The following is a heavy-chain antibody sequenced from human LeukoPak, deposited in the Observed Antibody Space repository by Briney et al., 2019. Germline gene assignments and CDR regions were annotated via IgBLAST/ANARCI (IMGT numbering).Heavy chain of an antibody. Sequence: GGSLRLSCAASGFTVSSNYMSWVRQAPGKGPEWVSVIYSGGSTYYADSVKGRFTISRDNSKNTLYLQMNSLRAEDTAVYYCASDSGYYYDSIPLDYWGQGTLVTVSS. D-gene: IGHD3-22*01. CDR3: ASDSGYYYDSIPLDY. V-gene: IGHV3-66*01. CDR2: IYSGGST. J-gene: IGHJ4*02. CDR1: GFTVSSNY.